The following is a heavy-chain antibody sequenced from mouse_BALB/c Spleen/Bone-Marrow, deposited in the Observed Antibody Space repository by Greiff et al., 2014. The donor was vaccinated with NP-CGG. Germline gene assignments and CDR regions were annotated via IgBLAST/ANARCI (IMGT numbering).Heavy chain of an antibody. V-gene: IGHV3-6*02. CDR2: ISYDGSN. Sequence: EVQLQQSGPGLVKPSQSLSLTCSVPGYSITSGYYWNWIRQFPGNKLEWMGYISYDGSNNYNPSLKNRISITRDTSKNQFFLKLNSVTTEDTATFYCARGNYVDYWGQGTTLTVSS. CDR1: GYSITSGYY. CDR3: ARGNYVDY. J-gene: IGHJ2*01.